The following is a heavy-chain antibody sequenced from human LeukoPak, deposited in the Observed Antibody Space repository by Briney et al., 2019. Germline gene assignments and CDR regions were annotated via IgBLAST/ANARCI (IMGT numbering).Heavy chain of an antibody. D-gene: IGHD4/OR15-4a*01. V-gene: IGHV1-18*01. J-gene: IGHJ4*02. CDR1: GYTFTSYG. CDR3: ARAWNGCSDY. Sequence: GASVKVSCTASGYTFTSYGMGWVRQAPGQGLEWMGWISGYNGNTNYAQKLQDRVTMTTDTSTSTAYVELRSLRSDDTAVYYCARAWNGCSDYWGQGTLVTVSS. CDR2: ISGYNGNT.